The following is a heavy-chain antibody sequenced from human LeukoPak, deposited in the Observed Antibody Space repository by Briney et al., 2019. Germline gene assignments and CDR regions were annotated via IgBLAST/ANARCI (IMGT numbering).Heavy chain of an antibody. CDR1: GFTFSNYL. J-gene: IGHJ4*02. CDR2: INTDGSSL. CDR3: ARRINYYDSSGYYYVRYFDS. D-gene: IGHD3-22*01. Sequence: PGGSLRLSCAASGFTFSNYLMHWVRQAPGKGPVWVARINTDGSSLNYADSVKGRFTISRDNAKNTLYLQMNSLGAEDTAVYYCARRINYYDSSGYYYVRYFDSWGQGTLVAVSS. V-gene: IGHV3-74*01.